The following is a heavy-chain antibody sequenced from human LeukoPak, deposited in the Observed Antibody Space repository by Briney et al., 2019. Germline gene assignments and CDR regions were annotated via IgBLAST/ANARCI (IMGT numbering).Heavy chain of an antibody. CDR1: GFTFSSYA. D-gene: IGHD3-10*01. V-gene: IGHV3-23*01. J-gene: IGHJ4*02. CDR3: ARHLNYYLDY. CDR2: ISGSGGST. Sequence: HAGGSLRLSCAASGFTFSSYAMSWVRQAPGKGLEWVSAISGSGGSTYYADSVKGRFTISRDNSKSTLYLQMNSLRAEDTAVYYCARHLNYYLDYWGQGTLVTVSS.